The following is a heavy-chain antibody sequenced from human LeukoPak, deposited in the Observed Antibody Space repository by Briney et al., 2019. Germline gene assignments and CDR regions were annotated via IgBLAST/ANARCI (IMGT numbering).Heavy chain of an antibody. CDR1: GFTFSSYG. D-gene: IGHD3-10*01. CDR3: AKGVYGSGSYYLFDY. V-gene: IGHV3-23*01. Sequence: PGGSLRLSCAASGFTFSSYGMSWVRQAPGKGLEWVSAISGSGGSTYYADSVKGRFTISRDNSKNTLYLQMNSLRAEDTAVYYCAKGVYGSGSYYLFDYWGQGTLVTVSS. J-gene: IGHJ4*02. CDR2: ISGSGGST.